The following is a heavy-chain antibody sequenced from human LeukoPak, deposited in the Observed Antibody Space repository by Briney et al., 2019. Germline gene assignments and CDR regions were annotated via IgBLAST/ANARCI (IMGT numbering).Heavy chain of an antibody. J-gene: IGHJ4*02. V-gene: IGHV3-7*03. D-gene: IGHD1-26*01. CDR2: KAR. CDR3: ARVWELAALYYFDY. Sequence: GGSLRLSCAASGFTFSSYWMSWVRQAPEGAGVGGQHKARYYVDSVKGRFTISRDNAKNSLYLQMNSLRAEDTAVYYCARVWELAALYYFDYWGQGTLVTVSS. CDR1: GFTFSSYW.